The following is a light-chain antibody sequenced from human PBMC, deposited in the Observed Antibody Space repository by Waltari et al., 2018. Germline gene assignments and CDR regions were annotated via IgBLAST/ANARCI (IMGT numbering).Light chain of an antibody. CDR2: EDN. CDR3: QSYDTSNHGV. Sequence: NFMLTQPHSVSESPGKTVTIPCTGSSGSIASNYVPWYQQRPGSAPTTVIFEDNQRPSGVPDRFSGSIDSSSNSASLTISGLKTEDEADYYCQSYDTSNHGVFGGGTKLTVL. V-gene: IGLV6-57*02. CDR1: SGSIASNY. J-gene: IGLJ2*01.